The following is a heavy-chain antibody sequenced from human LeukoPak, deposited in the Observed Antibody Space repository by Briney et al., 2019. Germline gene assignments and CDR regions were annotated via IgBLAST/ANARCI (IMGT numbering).Heavy chain of an antibody. D-gene: IGHD4-23*01. CDR2: IYHTGTT. J-gene: IGHJ4*02. Sequence: SETLSLTCTLSRGSIMTTHWWSWVRQPPGKGLEWIGEIYHTGTTNYSPSLKSRLTISVDQSRNQFSLRLSSVTAADTATYYCAAWGVDYGGNFDYSDYWGQRTLVTVSS. V-gene: IGHV4-4*02. CDR1: RGSIMTTHW. CDR3: AAWGVDYGGNFDYSDY.